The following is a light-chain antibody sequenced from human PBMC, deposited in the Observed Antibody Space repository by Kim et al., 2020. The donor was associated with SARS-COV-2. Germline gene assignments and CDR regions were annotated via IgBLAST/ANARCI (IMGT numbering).Light chain of an antibody. J-gene: IGLJ3*02. CDR2: GKN. Sequence: LGQKVRITCQGDSLRSYDASWYQEKPGQAPVLVIYGKNNRPSGIPDRFSGSSSGNTASLTSTGAQAEDEAEYYCNSRDSSGKHLVFGGGTQLTVL. CDR3: NSRDSSGKHLV. V-gene: IGLV3-19*01. CDR1: SLRSYD.